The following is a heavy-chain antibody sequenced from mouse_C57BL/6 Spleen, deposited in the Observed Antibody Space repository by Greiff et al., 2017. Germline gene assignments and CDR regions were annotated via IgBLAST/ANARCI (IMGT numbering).Heavy chain of an antibody. CDR1: GFSFNTYA. Sequence: EVQVVESGGGLVQPKGSLKLSCAASGFSFNTYAMNWVRQAPGKGLEWVARIRSKSNNYATYYADSVKDRFTISRDDSESMLYLQMNNLKTEDTAMYYCVRHERNGYPAWFAYWGQGTLVTVSA. V-gene: IGHV10-1*01. CDR2: IRSKSNNYAT. J-gene: IGHJ3*01. CDR3: VRHERNGYPAWFAY. D-gene: IGHD2-2*01.